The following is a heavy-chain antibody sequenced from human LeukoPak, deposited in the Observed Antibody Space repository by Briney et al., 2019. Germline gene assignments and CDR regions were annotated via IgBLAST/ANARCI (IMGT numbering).Heavy chain of an antibody. CDR2: ISSSCSYI. V-gene: IGHV3-21*01. D-gene: IGHD3-10*01. J-gene: IGHJ3*02. CDR1: GFTFSSYS. Sequence: GGSLRLSCAASGFTFSSYSMNWVRQAPGKGLEWVSSISSSCSYIYYADSVKGRFTISRDNAKNSLYLQMNSLRAEDTAVYYCARVRAYYYGSGSYGGDAFDIWGQGTMVTVSS. CDR3: ARVRAYYYGSGSYGGDAFDI.